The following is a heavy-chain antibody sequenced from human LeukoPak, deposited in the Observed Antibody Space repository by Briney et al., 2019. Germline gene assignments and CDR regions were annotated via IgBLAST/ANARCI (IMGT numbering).Heavy chain of an antibody. D-gene: IGHD2-15*01. CDR3: ARVLVAAAFDY. CDR2: ITYDGSNK. CDR1: GFTFSSYA. Sequence: GGSLRLSCAASGFTFSSYAMHWVRQAPGKGLEWVAVITYDGSNKYYADSAKGRFTISRDNSKNTLYLQMNSLRAEDTAVYYCARVLVAAAFDYWGQGTLVTVSS. J-gene: IGHJ4*02. V-gene: IGHV3-30*01.